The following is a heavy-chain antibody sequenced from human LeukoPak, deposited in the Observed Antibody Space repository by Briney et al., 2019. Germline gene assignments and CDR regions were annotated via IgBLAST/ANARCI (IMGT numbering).Heavy chain of an antibody. D-gene: IGHD6-19*01. Sequence: GASVKVSCKASGYTFTGYYMHWVRQAPGQGLEWMGWINAGSGNTKYSQKFQGRVTITRDTSASTAYMELSSLRSEDTAVYYCARAYSSGWPFDYWGQGTLVTVSS. CDR2: INAGSGNT. J-gene: IGHJ4*02. CDR1: GYTFTGYY. CDR3: ARAYSSGWPFDY. V-gene: IGHV1-3*01.